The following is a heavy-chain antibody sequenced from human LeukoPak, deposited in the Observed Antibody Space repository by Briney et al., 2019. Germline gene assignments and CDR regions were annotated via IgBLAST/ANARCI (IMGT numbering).Heavy chain of an antibody. CDR2: ISSSGSSM. J-gene: IGHJ4*02. Sequence: PGGSLRLSCADSGYTLSSHSMQWVRQAPGKGLEWVSYISSSGSSMYYADSVKGRFTISRDNAKNSLYLQMNSLRAEDTAVYYCARGGRRSYSFDNWGQGILVTVSS. CDR3: ARGGRRSYSFDN. CDR1: GYTLSSHS. V-gene: IGHV3-48*04. D-gene: IGHD1-26*01.